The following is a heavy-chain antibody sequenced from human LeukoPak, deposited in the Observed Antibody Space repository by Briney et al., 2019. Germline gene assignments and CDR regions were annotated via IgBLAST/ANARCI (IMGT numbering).Heavy chain of an antibody. D-gene: IGHD2-8*01. CDR1: GYTFTSYG. J-gene: IGHJ6*03. V-gene: IGHV1-18*01. Sequence: ASVKVSCKASGYTFTSYGISWVRQAPGQGLEWMGWISAYNGNTNYAQKLQGRVTMTTDTSTSTAYMELRSLRSDDTAVYYCARHGNIVLMVYAVRNYYMDVWGKGTTVTVSS. CDR3: ARHGNIVLMVYAVRNYYMDV. CDR2: ISAYNGNT.